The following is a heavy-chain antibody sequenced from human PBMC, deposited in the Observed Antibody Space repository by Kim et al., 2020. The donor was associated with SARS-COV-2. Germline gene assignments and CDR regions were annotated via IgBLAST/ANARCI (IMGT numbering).Heavy chain of an antibody. J-gene: IGHJ4*02. D-gene: IGHD6-19*01. CDR2: IYYSGST. CDR3: ARRGSSGWFFDY. CDR1: GGSISSSSYY. Sequence: SETLSLTCTVSGGSISSSSYYWGWIRQPPGKGLEWIGSIYYSGSTYYNPSLKSRVTISVDTSKNQFSLKLSSVTAADTAVYYCARRGSSGWFFDYWVQGT. V-gene: IGHV4-39*01.